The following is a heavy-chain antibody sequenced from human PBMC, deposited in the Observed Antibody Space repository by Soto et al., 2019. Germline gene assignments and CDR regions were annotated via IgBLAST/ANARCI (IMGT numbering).Heavy chain of an antibody. CDR2: INPSGGSK. Sequence: QVQLVQSGAEVKKPGASVKVSCKASGYTFTSYYMHWVRQAPGQGLEWMGIINPSGGSKSYAQKFQGRVTMTRDTSTSTVYMERIGLRSEDTAVYYCARVSSWSCFDYWGQGTLVTVSS. V-gene: IGHV1-46*01. CDR3: ARVSSWSCFDY. D-gene: IGHD6-13*01. J-gene: IGHJ4*02. CDR1: GYTFTSYY.